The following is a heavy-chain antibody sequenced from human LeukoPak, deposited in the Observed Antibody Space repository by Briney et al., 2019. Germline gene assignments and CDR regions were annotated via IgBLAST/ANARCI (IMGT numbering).Heavy chain of an antibody. CDR3: AKSRTYYGDSSLDY. CDR1: GFTFSSYG. D-gene: IGHD4-17*01. J-gene: IGHJ4*02. Sequence: GKSLRLSCAASGFTFSSYGMHWVRQAPGKGLEWVSAISGSGGSTYYADSVKGRFTISRDNSKNTLYLQMNSLRAEDTAVYYCAKSRTYYGDSSLDYWGQGTLVTVSS. CDR2: ISGSGGST. V-gene: IGHV3-23*01.